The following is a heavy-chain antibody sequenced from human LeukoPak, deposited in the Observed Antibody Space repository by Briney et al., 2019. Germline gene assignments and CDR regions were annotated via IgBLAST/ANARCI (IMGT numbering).Heavy chain of an antibody. V-gene: IGHV3-73*01. CDR2: IRSTANGYAA. CDR1: GFTFSGSA. Sequence: GGSLRLSCAASGFTFSGSALHWVRQASGKGLEWVGRIRSTANGYAAAYAASVKGRFTISRDDSKNTAYLQMDSLKTEDTAVYYCTGNYYGSGSYADFDYWGQGTLVTVSS. J-gene: IGHJ4*02. CDR3: TGNYYGSGSYADFDY. D-gene: IGHD3-10*01.